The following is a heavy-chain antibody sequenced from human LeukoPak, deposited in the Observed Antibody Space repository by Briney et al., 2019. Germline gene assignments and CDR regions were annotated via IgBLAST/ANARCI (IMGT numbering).Heavy chain of an antibody. CDR3: ARGLGSRYYYYYMDV. J-gene: IGHJ6*03. Sequence: PSETLSLTCTVSGGSISSYYWSWIRQPPGKGLEWIGYIYYSGSTNYNPSLKSRVTISVDTSKNQFSLKLSSVTAADTAVYYCARGLGSRYYYYYMDVWGKGTTVTVSS. CDR1: GGSISSYY. D-gene: IGHD3-22*01. CDR2: IYYSGST. V-gene: IGHV4-59*12.